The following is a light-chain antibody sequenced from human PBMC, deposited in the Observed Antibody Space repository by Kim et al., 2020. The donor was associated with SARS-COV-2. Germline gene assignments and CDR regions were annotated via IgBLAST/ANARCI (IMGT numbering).Light chain of an antibody. V-gene: IGLV1-47*01. J-gene: IGLJ3*02. CDR3: AAWDDSLSGPV. CDR2: RSN. Sequence: QSVLTQPPSASGTPGQRVSISCSGSSSNIGSNYVYWYQQLPGTAPKLLIYRSNQRPSGVPDRFSGSKSGTSASLAISRLRSEDEADYYCAAWDDSLSGPVFGGGTKLTVL. CDR1: SSNIGSNY.